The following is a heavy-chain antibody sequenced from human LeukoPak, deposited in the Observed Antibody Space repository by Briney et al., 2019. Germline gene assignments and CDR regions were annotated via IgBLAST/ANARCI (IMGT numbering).Heavy chain of an antibody. CDR1: GDSISSYY. CDR2: IYYSGST. J-gene: IGHJ4*02. V-gene: IGHV4-59*01. CDR3: ARENNYFDY. Sequence: SETLSLTCTVSGDSISSYYWTWIRQPPGKGLEWIAYIYYSGSTNYNPSPKSRVTISVDTSKTQFSLKLNSVTAADTAVYYCARENNYFDYWGQGTLVTVSS.